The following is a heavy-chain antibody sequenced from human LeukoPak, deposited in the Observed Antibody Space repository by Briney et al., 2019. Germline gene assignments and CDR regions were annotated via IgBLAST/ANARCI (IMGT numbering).Heavy chain of an antibody. D-gene: IGHD5-18*01. CDR1: GFTFSSYS. Sequence: GGSLRLSCAASGFTFSSYSMNWVRQAPGKGLEWVSSISSSSSYICYADSVKGRFTISRDNAKNSLYLQMNSLRAEDTAVYYCARDDRGYSYGRRVDYWGQGTLVTISS. J-gene: IGHJ4*02. CDR3: ARDDRGYSYGRRVDY. CDR2: ISSSSSYI. V-gene: IGHV3-21*01.